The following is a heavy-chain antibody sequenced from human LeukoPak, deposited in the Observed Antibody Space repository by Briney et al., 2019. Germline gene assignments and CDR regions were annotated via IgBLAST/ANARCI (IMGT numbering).Heavy chain of an antibody. CDR1: GYSFTTHW. J-gene: IGHJ4*02. CDR2: IFPGDSET. V-gene: IGHV5-51*01. Sequence: GESRKISCKGSGYSFTTHWIGWVRQLPGKGLEWMGLIFPGDSETIYSPSLQGQVTISADKSINTAYLRWSSLKASDTAMYYCATSESQTRFDYWGQGTPVTVSS. CDR3: ATSESQTRFDY. D-gene: IGHD1/OR15-1a*01.